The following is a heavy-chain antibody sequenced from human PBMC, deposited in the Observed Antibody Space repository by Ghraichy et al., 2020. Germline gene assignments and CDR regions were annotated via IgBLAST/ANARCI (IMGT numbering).Heavy chain of an antibody. CDR2: IKQDGSEK. Sequence: LTCAASGFTFSSYWMSWVRQAPGKGLEWVANIKQDGSEKYYVDSVKGRFTISRDNAKNSLYLQMNSLRAEDTAVYYCARDSQPYYYDSWGDYWGQGTLVTVSS. CDR3: ARDSQPYYYDSWGDY. J-gene: IGHJ4*02. V-gene: IGHV3-7*03. CDR1: GFTFSSYW. D-gene: IGHD3-22*01.